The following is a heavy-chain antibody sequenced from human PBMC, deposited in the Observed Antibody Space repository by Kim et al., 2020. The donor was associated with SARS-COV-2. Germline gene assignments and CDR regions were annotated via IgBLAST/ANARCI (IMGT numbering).Heavy chain of an antibody. Sequence: SETLSLTCTVSGGSISSSSYYWGWIRQPPGKGLEWIGSIYYSGSTYYNPSLKSRVTISVDTSKNQFSLKLSSVTAADTAVYYCARVLGSRRLGWWFDPWG. V-gene: IGHV4-39*07. CDR1: GGSISSSSYY. CDR3: ARVLGSRRLGWWFDP. D-gene: IGHD3-10*01. J-gene: IGHJ5*02. CDR2: IYYSGST.